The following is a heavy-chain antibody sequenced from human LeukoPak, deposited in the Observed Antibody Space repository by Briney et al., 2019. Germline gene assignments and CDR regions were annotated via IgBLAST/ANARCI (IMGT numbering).Heavy chain of an antibody. V-gene: IGHV3-23*01. CDR3: AKEAPSYYDSSGYYWD. J-gene: IGHJ4*02. CDR2: ISGSGGST. D-gene: IGHD3-22*01. Sequence: GGSLRLSCAASGFSFSNYYMSWVRQAPGKGLEWVSAISGSGGSTYYADSVKGRFTISRDNSKNTLYLQMNSLRAEDTAVYYCAKEAPSYYDSSGYYWDWGQGTLVTVSS. CDR1: GFSFSNYY.